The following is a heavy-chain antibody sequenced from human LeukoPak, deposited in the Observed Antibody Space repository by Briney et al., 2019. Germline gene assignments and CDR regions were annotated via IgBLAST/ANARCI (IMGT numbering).Heavy chain of an antibody. J-gene: IGHJ4*02. CDR2: INPNSGGT. Sequence: ASVKVSCKASGYTFTGYLIHWVRQAPGQGLEYMGWINPNSGGTNYAQKFQGRVTMTRDTSTSTASMEVSRLRSDDTAVYFCARDLLTSANWELDYWGQGTLVTVSS. V-gene: IGHV1-2*02. D-gene: IGHD6-25*01. CDR1: GYTFTGYL. CDR3: ARDLLTSANWELDY.